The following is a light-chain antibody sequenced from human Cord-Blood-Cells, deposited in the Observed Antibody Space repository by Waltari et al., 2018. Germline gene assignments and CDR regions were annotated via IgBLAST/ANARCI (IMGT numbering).Light chain of an antibody. V-gene: IGKV1-39*01. CDR3: QQSYSTPPYT. CDR1: QSISSY. CDR2: AAS. Sequence: IKMTQSTSSLSASVGDRVTITCRASQSISSYLNWYQQKPGKAPKLLIYAASSLQSGVPSRFSGSGSGTDFTLTISSLQPEDFATYYCQQSYSTPPYTFGQGTKVEIK. J-gene: IGKJ1*01.